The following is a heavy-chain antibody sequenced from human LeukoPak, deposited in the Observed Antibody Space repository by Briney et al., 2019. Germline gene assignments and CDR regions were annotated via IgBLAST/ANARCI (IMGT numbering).Heavy chain of an antibody. CDR1: GYTFTGYY. V-gene: IGHV1-2*02. J-gene: IGHJ4*02. D-gene: IGHD6-13*01. CDR3: ARESIAAADAHFDY. CDR2: INPNSGGT. Sequence: ASVKVSCTASGYTFTGYYMHWVRQAPGQGLEWMGWINPNSGGTNYAQKFQGRVTMTRDTSISTAYMELSRLRSDDTAVYYCARESIAAADAHFDYWGQGTLVTVSS.